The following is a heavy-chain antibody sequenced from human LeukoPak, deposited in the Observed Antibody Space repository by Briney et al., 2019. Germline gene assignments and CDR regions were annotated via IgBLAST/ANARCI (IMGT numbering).Heavy chain of an antibody. J-gene: IGHJ4*02. D-gene: IGHD1-26*01. Sequence: AGGSLRLSCAASGLTFSDYSMNWVRQAPGKGLECISYMSSSSNTIHYADSVKGRFTISRDNAKNSLFLQMDSLRVEDTAVYYCTRGIRWELLFNFWGQGSLVIVSS. CDR1: GLTFSDYS. CDR2: MSSSSNTI. V-gene: IGHV3-48*04. CDR3: TRGIRWELLFNF.